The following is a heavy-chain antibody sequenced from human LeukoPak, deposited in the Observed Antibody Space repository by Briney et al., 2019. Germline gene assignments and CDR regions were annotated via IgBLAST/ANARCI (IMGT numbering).Heavy chain of an antibody. V-gene: IGHV3-49*03. J-gene: IGHJ4*02. Sequence: QPGRSLRLSCTASGFTFGDYAMSWFRQAPGKGLEWVGFIRSKAYGGTTEYAASVKGRFTISRDDSKSIAYLQMNSLKAEDTAVYYCTRDLFGYSSGWHNHLNYWGQGTVVTVSS. CDR3: TRDLFGYSSGWHNHLNY. CDR1: GFTFGDYA. CDR2: IRSKAYGGTT. D-gene: IGHD6-19*01.